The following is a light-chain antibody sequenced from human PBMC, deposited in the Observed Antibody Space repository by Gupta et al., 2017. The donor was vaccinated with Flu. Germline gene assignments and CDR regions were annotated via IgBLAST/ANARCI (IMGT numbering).Light chain of an antibody. CDR3: SSYTSSSNKL. CDR1: SSDVGGYNY. Sequence: IAISCTGSSSDVGGYNYVSWYQHHPGKAPKLVISEVSNRPSGVSNRFSGSKSGNTASLTISGLQAEDEAYYYCSSYTSSSNKLFGGGTKLTVL. J-gene: IGLJ3*02. V-gene: IGLV2-14*01. CDR2: EVS.